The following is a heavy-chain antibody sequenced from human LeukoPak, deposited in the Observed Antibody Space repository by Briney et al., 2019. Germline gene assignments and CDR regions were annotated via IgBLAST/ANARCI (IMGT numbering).Heavy chain of an antibody. Sequence: GGSLRLSCAASGFTFSVRGMTWVRQAPGKGLEWVSTIPSSGNDIYYADSVKGRFTSSRDNAKNSVYLQMNSLTADDTAVYYCARDGSGSSRDVWGQGTTVTVSS. CDR3: ARDGSGSSRDV. CDR2: IPSSGNDI. V-gene: IGHV3-21*01. J-gene: IGHJ6*02. CDR1: GFTFSVRG. D-gene: IGHD6-19*01.